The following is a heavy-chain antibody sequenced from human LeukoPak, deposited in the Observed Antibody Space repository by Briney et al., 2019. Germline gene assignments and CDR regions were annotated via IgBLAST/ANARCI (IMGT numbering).Heavy chain of an antibody. J-gene: IGHJ5*02. D-gene: IGHD1-7*01. Sequence: SVKVSCRASGGTFSSYAISWVRQAPGQGLEWMGRIIPIFGIANYAQKFQGRVTITADKSTSTAYMELSSLRSEDTAVYYCARDNWNYGGWFDPWGQGTLATVSS. CDR3: ARDNWNYGGWFDP. CDR2: IIPIFGIA. V-gene: IGHV1-69*04. CDR1: GGTFSSYA.